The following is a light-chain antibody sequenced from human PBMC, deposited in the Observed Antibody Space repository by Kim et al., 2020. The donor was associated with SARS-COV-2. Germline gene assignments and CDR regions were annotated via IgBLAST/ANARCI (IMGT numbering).Light chain of an antibody. CDR1: QSISSY. CDR2: AAS. Sequence: SASVGERVTITCRESQSISSYLNWYQQQPGKAPKLLIYAASSLQSEVPSRFSGSGSGTDFTLTISSLQPEDFATYYCQQSYSTPYSFGQGTKLEI. V-gene: IGKV1-39*01. J-gene: IGKJ2*03. CDR3: QQSYSTPYS.